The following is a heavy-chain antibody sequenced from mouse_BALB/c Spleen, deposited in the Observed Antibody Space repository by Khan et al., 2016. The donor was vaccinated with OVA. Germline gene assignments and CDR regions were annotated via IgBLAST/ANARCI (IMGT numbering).Heavy chain of an antibody. V-gene: IGHV3-2*02. D-gene: IGHD1-1*01. Sequence: EVQLQESGPGLVKPSQSLSLTCTVTGYSITSDYAWNWIRQFPGNKLEWMGYIKYSGSTSYNPSLKSRISITRDTSKNQFFLQLNSVTTEDTATXYWARSGTISTVGGTDFDFWGQGTTLPVSS. J-gene: IGHJ2*01. CDR1: GYSITSDYA. CDR2: IKYSGST. CDR3: ARSGTISTVGGTDFDF.